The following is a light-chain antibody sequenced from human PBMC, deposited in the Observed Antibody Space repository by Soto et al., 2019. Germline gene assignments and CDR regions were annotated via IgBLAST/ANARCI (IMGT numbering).Light chain of an antibody. CDR2: SAA. J-gene: IGKJ1*01. V-gene: IGKV1D-8*02. CDR3: QQYYSYPRT. Sequence: GDIVTMRCLLSPDISNYLAHSQQKPGKAPEFLIDSAATLQGGVPSRFSGSGSGTDFTLTISCLQSEDFATYYCQQYYSYPRTFGQGTKVDIK. CDR1: PDISNY.